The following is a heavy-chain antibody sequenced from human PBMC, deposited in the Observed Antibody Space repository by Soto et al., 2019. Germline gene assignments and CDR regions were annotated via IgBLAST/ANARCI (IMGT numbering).Heavy chain of an antibody. J-gene: IGHJ5*02. V-gene: IGHV3-11*01. Sequence: QVQLVESGGGLVKPGGSLRLSCAGSGFTFSDYYMSWLRRAPGKGLEWVSYISTSGSTIYYADSVKGRFTISRDNAKNSLYLQMNSLRAEDTAVYYCARAVGATFAWFDPWGQGTLVTVSS. CDR1: GFTFSDYY. CDR3: ARAVGATFAWFDP. CDR2: ISTSGSTI. D-gene: IGHD1-26*01.